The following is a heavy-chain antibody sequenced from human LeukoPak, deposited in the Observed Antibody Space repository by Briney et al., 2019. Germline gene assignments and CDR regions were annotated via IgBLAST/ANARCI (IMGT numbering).Heavy chain of an antibody. D-gene: IGHD6-19*01. Sequence: GESLKISCKNFGYSFTSYWIDWVRQMPGKGLEWMGIIYPGDSDTRYSPSFQGQVTISADKSISTAYLQWSSLKASDSAMYYCARLVDSGWYPDYWGQGTLVTVSS. CDR2: IYPGDSDT. J-gene: IGHJ4*02. CDR1: GYSFTSYW. CDR3: ARLVDSGWYPDY. V-gene: IGHV5-51*01.